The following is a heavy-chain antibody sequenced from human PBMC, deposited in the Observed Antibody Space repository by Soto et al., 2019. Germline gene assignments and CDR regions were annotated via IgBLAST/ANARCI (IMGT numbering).Heavy chain of an antibody. J-gene: IGHJ4*02. CDR3: KGINMIIAPTGKRTY. V-gene: IGHV3-23*01. D-gene: IGHD6-13*01. Sequence: EVQLLESGGGLVQPGGSLRLSCAASGFTFSSYSMSWVRQPPGKGLEWVSAISGDSHSIYYADSVKGRFTITRDNSKNTLYLQMNSLRAEDTAIYYCKGINMIIAPTGKRTYWSQGTLVTVSS. CDR2: ISGDSHSI. CDR1: GFTFSSYS.